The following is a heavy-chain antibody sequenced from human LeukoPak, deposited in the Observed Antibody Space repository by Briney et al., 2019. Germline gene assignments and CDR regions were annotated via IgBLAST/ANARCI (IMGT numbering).Heavy chain of an antibody. CDR2: IYHSGST. V-gene: IGHV4-38-2*02. J-gene: IGHJ1*01. Sequence: SETLSLTCTVSGYSISSGYYWGWIRQPPGKGLEWIGSIYHSGSTYYNPSLKSRDTISVDTSKNQFSLKLSSVTAADTAVYYCARGYYDDSSQHWGQGTLVTVSS. CDR1: GYSISSGYY. D-gene: IGHD3-22*01. CDR3: ARGYYDDSSQH.